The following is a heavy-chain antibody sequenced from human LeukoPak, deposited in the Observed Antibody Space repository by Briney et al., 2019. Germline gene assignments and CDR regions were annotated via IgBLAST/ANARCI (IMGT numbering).Heavy chain of an antibody. CDR3: ARGDETSGYYRMYFDH. Sequence: ASVKVSCMASGYTIPDYYMHWVRQAPGQGPEWMGIISPSGGATYSQNFQGRVNMARDASTNTFSMELHSLSSEDTAVYYCARGDETSGYYRMYFDHWGQGTLVTVSS. CDR1: GYTIPDYY. J-gene: IGHJ4*02. V-gene: IGHV1-46*01. D-gene: IGHD3-22*01. CDR2: ISPSGGA.